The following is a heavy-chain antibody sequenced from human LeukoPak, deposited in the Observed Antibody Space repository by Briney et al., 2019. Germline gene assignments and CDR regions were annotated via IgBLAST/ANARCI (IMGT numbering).Heavy chain of an antibody. J-gene: IGHJ6*03. D-gene: IGHD3-16*01. Sequence: SETLSLTCTVSGGSISSGSYDWSWIRQPAGKGLEWIGRIYTSGSTNYNPSLKSRVTISVDTSKNQFSLKLSSVTAADTAVYYCASWGYYYYMDVWGKGTTVTVSS. CDR1: GGSISSGSYD. CDR2: IYTSGST. V-gene: IGHV4-61*02. CDR3: ASWGYYYYMDV.